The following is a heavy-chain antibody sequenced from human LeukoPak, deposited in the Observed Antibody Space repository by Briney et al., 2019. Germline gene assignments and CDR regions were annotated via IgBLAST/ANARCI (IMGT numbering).Heavy chain of an antibody. CDR2: ISETGTRT. CDR3: AKNYFDSRGNYHFFYYGLDV. CDR1: GFPFNTFA. D-gene: IGHD3-22*01. Sequence: GGSLRLSWAASGFPFNTFAMSWVRQAPGKGPEWVSGISETGTRTYYSDSVKGRFATSRDNSKNTLFLQLSSLRAEDTAVYYCAKNYFDSRGNYHFFYYGLDVWGQGTTVTVSS. V-gene: IGHV3-23*01. J-gene: IGHJ6*02.